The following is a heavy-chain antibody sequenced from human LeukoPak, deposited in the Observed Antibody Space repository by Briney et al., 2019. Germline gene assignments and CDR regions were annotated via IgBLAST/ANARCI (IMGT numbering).Heavy chain of an antibody. J-gene: IGHJ4*02. CDR1: GFTFSSYW. D-gene: IGHD3-22*01. V-gene: IGHV3-7*01. CDR3: ARPFLISMTQLFDY. Sequence: PGGSLRLSCAASGFTFSSYWMSWVRQAPGKGLEWVANIKQDGSEKYYVDSVKGRFTISRDNAKNSLYLQMNSLRAEDTAVYYCARPFLISMTQLFDYWGQGTLVTVSS. CDR2: IKQDGSEK.